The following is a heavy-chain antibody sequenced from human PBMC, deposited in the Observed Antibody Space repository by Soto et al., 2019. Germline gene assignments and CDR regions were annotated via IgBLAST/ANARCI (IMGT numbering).Heavy chain of an antibody. V-gene: IGHV1-69*13. CDR3: ARASKPDYYGSGSYIH. Sequence: GASVKVSCKASGGTFSSYAISWVRQAPGQGLEWMGGIIPIFGTANYAQKFQGRVTITADESTSTAYMELSSLRSEDTAVYYCARASKPDYYGSGSYIHWGQGTLVTVSS. CDR1: GGTFSSYA. J-gene: IGHJ4*02. CDR2: IIPIFGTA. D-gene: IGHD3-10*01.